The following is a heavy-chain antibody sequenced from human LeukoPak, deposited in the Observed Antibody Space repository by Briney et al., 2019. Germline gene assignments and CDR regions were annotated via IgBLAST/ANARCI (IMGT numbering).Heavy chain of an antibody. CDR1: GITFSSYW. Sequence: GGSLRLSCAASGITFSSYWMSWVRQAPGKGLEWVANIKQDGSEKYYVDSVKGRFTISRDNAKNSLYLQMNSLRAEDTAVYYCARGSKGTSCINYWGQGTLVTVSS. V-gene: IGHV3-7*01. CDR3: ARGSKGTSCINY. D-gene: IGHD2-2*01. J-gene: IGHJ4*02. CDR2: IKQDGSEK.